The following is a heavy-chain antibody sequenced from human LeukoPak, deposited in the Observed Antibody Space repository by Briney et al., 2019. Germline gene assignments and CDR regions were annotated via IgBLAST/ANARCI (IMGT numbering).Heavy chain of an antibody. CDR3: MTAAGYNFGQY. CDR1: GLTVNNNY. J-gene: IGHJ4*02. Sequence: GGSLRLSCAASGLTVNNNYMNWVRQAPGKGLEWVSALYIGGNTYYADSVRGRFAISRDNSKNTLYLQMNSLRAEDTAIYYCMTAAGYNFGQYWGQGTLVTVSS. D-gene: IGHD5-18*01. V-gene: IGHV3-53*01. CDR2: LYIGGNT.